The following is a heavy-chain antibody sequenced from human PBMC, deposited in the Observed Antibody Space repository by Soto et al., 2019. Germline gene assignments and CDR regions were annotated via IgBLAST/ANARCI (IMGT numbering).Heavy chain of an antibody. V-gene: IGHV3-11*01. CDR3: ARSWSGSPISLYYFDY. CDR1: GFTFSDYY. CDR2: ISSSGSTI. Sequence: GGSLRLSCAASGFTFSDYYMSWIRQAPGKGLEWVSYISSSGSTIYYADSVKGRFTISRDNAKNSLYLQMNSLRAEDTAVYYCARSWSGSPISLYYFDYWGQGTLVTVSS. J-gene: IGHJ4*02. D-gene: IGHD3-10*01.